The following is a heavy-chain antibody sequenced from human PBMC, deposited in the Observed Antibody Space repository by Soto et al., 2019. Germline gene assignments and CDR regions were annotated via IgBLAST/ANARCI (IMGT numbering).Heavy chain of an antibody. Sequence: ASVKVSCKASGFTFSSSAVQWVRQARGQRLEWIGWIVVGSGNTNYAQKFQERVTITRDMSTSTAYMELSSLRSEDTAVYYCAAGAGLGDYYYYYMDVWGKGTTVTVSS. CDR2: IVVGSGNT. CDR1: GFTFSSSA. V-gene: IGHV1-58*01. J-gene: IGHJ6*03. D-gene: IGHD6-19*01. CDR3: AAGAGLGDYYYYYMDV.